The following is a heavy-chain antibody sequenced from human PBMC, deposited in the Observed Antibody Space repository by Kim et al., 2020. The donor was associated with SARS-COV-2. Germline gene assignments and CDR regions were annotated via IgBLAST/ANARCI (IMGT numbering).Heavy chain of an antibody. Sequence: GGSLRLSCAASGFTFDDYAMHWVRQAPGKGLEWVSGISWNSGSIGYADSVKGRFTISRDNAKNSLYLQMNSLRAEDTALYYCAKDYYYDSSGYYFDAFDIWGQGTMVTVSS. CDR2: ISWNSGSI. D-gene: IGHD3-22*01. V-gene: IGHV3-9*01. CDR1: GFTFDDYA. CDR3: AKDYYYDSSGYYFDAFDI. J-gene: IGHJ3*02.